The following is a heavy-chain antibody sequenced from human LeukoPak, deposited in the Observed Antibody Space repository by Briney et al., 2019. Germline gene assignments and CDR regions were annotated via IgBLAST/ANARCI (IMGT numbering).Heavy chain of an antibody. CDR3: AKYYYDSGGYSFDY. CDR2: INNSGGRT. V-gene: IGHV3-23*01. J-gene: IGHJ4*02. CDR1: GFTFNTYP. Sequence: PGGSLRLSCAASGFTFNTYPMSWVRQAPGKGLEWVSAINNSGGRTYYADSVKGRFTVSRDNSKNTLYLQLNSLRAEDTAVYYCAKYYYDSGGYSFDYWGQGTLVSVFS. D-gene: IGHD3-22*01.